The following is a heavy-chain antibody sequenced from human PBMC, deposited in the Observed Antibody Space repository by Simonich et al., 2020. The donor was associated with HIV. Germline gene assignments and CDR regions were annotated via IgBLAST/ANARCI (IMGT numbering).Heavy chain of an antibody. Sequence: EVQLVESGGGLVQPGGSLRLSCAASGFTFSNHWMHWVRQGPGKGRVWVSRINRDGSSTSYADSVKGRFTISRDNAKNTLYLQMNSLRAEDTAVYYCARAITLATFDPWGPGTLVIVSS. CDR2: INRDGSST. J-gene: IGHJ5*02. V-gene: IGHV3-74*01. CDR1: GFTFSNHW. D-gene: IGHD6-19*01. CDR3: ARAITLATFDP.